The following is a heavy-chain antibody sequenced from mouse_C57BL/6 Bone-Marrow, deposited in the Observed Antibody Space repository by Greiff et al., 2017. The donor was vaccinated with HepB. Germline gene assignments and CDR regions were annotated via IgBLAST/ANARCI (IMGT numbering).Heavy chain of an antibody. CDR2: IDPETGGT. Sequence: QVQLQQSGAELVRPGASVTLSCKASGYTFTDYEMHWVKQTPVHGLEWIGAIDPETGGTAYNQKFKGKAILTADKSSSTAYMELRSLTSADSAVYYCTRWGSITTVVADYWGQGTTLTVSS. D-gene: IGHD1-1*01. V-gene: IGHV1-15*01. CDR3: TRWGSITTVVADY. CDR1: GYTFTDYE. J-gene: IGHJ2*01.